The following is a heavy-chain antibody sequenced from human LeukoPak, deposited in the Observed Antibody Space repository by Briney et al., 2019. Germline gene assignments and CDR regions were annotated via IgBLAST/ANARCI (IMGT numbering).Heavy chain of an antibody. CDR3: ARDASRYLEGYVWGTFDAFDV. D-gene: IGHD3-16*01. CDR1: GFTFSTYS. V-gene: IGHV3-48*02. Sequence: GGSLRLSCAASGFTFSTYSMNWVRQAPGKGQEWISYISSSSRTIYYADSVKGRFTISRDNDKSSLYLQMNSLRDEDTAVYFCARDASRYLEGYVWGTFDAFDVWGQGTMVIVSS. CDR2: ISSSSRTI. J-gene: IGHJ3*01.